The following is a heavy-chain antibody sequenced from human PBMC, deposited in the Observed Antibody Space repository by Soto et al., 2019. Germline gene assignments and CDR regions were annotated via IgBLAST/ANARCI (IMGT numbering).Heavy chain of an antibody. J-gene: IGHJ1*01. CDR3: ARGVIH. Sequence: QVQLQESGPGLVTPSQTLSLTCTVSGGSIRSGGYYWSWIRQHPGKGLEWSGYIYYSGSTYYNTSLKSRVTVSVATSKTQFSLKLSSVTAADTAVYYCARGVIHWGQGTLVIVSS. D-gene: IGHD2-21*01. V-gene: IGHV4-31*03. CDR1: GGSIRSGGYY. CDR2: IYYSGST.